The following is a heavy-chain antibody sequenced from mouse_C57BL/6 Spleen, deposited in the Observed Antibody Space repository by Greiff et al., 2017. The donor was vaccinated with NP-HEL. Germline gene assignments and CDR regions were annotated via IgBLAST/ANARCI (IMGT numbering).Heavy chain of an antibody. CDR1: GYTFTSYW. CDR3: ARDYGSNFDY. D-gene: IGHD1-1*01. J-gene: IGHJ2*01. CDR2: INPSSGYT. V-gene: IGHV1-7*01. Sequence: QVQLQQSGAELAKSGASVKLSCKASGYTFTSYWMHWVKQRPGQGLEWIGYINPSSGYTKYNQKFKAKATLTADKSSSTAYMQLSSLTYEDSAVYYCARDYGSNFDYWGQGTTLTVSS.